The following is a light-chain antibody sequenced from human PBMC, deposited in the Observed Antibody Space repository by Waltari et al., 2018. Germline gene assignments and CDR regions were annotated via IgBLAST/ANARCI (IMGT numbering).Light chain of an antibody. V-gene: IGLV2-14*03. J-gene: IGLJ2*01. CDR2: DVS. Sequence: QSALTQPASASGSPGQSITISCTATSSDVGALHFFSWYQLYPGKAPQIIMYDVSNRPSGVSYRFSGSKSVNTASLTISGLQAEDEAVYYCSSFETNSASVIFGGGTMVTVL. CDR1: SSDVGALHF. CDR3: SSFETNSASVI.